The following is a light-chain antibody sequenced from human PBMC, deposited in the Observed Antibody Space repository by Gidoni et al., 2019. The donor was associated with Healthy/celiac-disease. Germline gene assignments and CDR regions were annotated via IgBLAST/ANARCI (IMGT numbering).Light chain of an antibody. Sequence: IVFTQSPGTLSLSPGERATLSCRASQSVSSSYLAWYQQKPGQAPRLLIYGASSRATGIPDRFSGSGSGTDFTLTISRLEPEDFAVYYCQQYGSSPLLTFXPXTKVXIK. CDR1: QSVSSSY. J-gene: IGKJ3*01. CDR2: GAS. V-gene: IGKV3-20*01. CDR3: QQYGSSPLLT.